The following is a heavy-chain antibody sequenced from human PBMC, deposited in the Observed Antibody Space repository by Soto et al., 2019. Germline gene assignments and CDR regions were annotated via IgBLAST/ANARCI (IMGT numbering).Heavy chain of an antibody. J-gene: IGHJ5*02. V-gene: IGHV3-23*01. CDR1: GSTFSNYA. CDR3: AKGGYCSRTSCYSRGWFDP. Sequence: GGSLRLSCAASGSTFSNYAMSWVRQAPGKGLEWVSGISGSGHNTHYPDSVKGRFTISRDNSQNTLYLQMNSLRAEDTAVYYCAKGGYCSRTSCYSRGWFDPWGQGTLVTVSS. CDR2: ISGSGHNT. D-gene: IGHD2-2*01.